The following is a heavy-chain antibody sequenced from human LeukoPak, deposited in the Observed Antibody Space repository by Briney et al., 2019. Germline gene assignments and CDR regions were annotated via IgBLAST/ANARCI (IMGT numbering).Heavy chain of an antibody. CDR2: ISAYNGNT. Sequence: ASVKVSCRASGYTFTSYGISWVRQAPGQGLEWMGWISAYNGNTNFAQKLQGRVTMTTDTSTSTAYMDLRSLRSDDTAVYYCARDQAATNTQVRFCLDWGQGTLVTVPS. V-gene: IGHV1-18*01. J-gene: IGHJ4*02. D-gene: IGHD3-9*01. CDR3: ARDQAATNTQVRFCLD. CDR1: GYTFTSYG.